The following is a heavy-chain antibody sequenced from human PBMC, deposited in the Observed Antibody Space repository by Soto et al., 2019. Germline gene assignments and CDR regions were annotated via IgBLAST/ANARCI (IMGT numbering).Heavy chain of an antibody. V-gene: IGHV1-18*01. D-gene: IGHD3-3*01. CDR1: GYTFSSYG. CDR2: ISAYNGNT. CDR3: ARGADFWSGYRWFDP. J-gene: IGHJ5*02. Sequence: QAQLVQSGAEVRQPGASVKVSCKASGYTFSSYGISWVRQAPGQGLEWMGWISAYNGNTKNAQNLQGRVTLTTDTSTSTAYMEGRSLRYDDTAVYFCARGADFWSGYRWFDPWGQGTLVTVSS.